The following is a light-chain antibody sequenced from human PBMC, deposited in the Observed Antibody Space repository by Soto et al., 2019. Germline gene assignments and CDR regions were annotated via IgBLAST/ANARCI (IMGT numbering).Light chain of an antibody. CDR2: GAA. J-gene: IGKJ4*01. Sequence: EIVMTQSPATLSVSLGERVTLSCRASQSVFSSLAWYQQKPGQAPRLLIYGAATRPIGIPARFSGSGSGTEFTLTISSLQPEDIATYYCQQYDNLPGGLTFGGGTKVEIK. CDR1: QSVFSS. V-gene: IGKV3-15*01. CDR3: QQYDNLPGGLT.